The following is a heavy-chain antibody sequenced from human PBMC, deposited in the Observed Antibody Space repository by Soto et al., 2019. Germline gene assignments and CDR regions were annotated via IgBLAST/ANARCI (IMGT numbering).Heavy chain of an antibody. CDR3: TRANWYSEY. CDR2: IYYNGNT. J-gene: IGHJ4*02. CDR1: GGSISNHY. Sequence: QVQLQESGPGLVKPSETLSLTCTVSGGSISNHYWSWIRQPPGKGLEWIGYIYYNGNTNYNPSLKSRVTMSVDTSKSQISLKLSSVTAADTAVYYCTRANWYSEYWGQGTLVTGSS. D-gene: IGHD7-27*01. V-gene: IGHV4-59*11.